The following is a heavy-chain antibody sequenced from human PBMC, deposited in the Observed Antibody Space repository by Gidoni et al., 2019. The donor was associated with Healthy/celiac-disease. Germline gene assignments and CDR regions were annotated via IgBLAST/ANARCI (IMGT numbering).Heavy chain of an antibody. J-gene: IGHJ6*02. V-gene: IGHV3-23*01. CDR1: GFTFSRYA. Sequence: EVQLLESGGGLVQPGGSLRISCAASGFTFSRYAMSWVRQAPGKGLEWVSAISGSGGSTYYADSVKGRFTISRDNSKNTLYLQMNSLRAEDTAVYYCAKDRPAADFYYYYGMDVWGQGTTVTVSS. CDR2: ISGSGGST. D-gene: IGHD6-13*01. CDR3: AKDRPAADFYYYYGMDV.